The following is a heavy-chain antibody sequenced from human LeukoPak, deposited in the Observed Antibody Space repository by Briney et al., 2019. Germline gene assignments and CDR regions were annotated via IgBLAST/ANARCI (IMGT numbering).Heavy chain of an antibody. Sequence: ASVKVSCKASGYTFTGYYMHWVRQAPGQGLEWMGWINPNSGGTNYAQKFQGRVTMTRDTSISTAYMELSRLRSDNTAVYYRARTTCSSTSCYHYYYYYGMDVWGQGTTVTVSS. D-gene: IGHD2-2*01. J-gene: IGHJ6*02. V-gene: IGHV1-2*02. CDR2: INPNSGGT. CDR1: GYTFTGYY. CDR3: ARTTCSSTSCYHYYYYYGMDV.